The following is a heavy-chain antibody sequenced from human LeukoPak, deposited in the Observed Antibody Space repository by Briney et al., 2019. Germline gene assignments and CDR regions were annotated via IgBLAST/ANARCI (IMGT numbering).Heavy chain of an antibody. V-gene: IGHV3-23*01. CDR2: ISGSGGST. CDR1: GFTFSSYA. J-gene: IGHJ4*02. CDR3: AKCDGSGSYYINRIDY. D-gene: IGHD3-10*01. Sequence: GGSLRLSCAASGFTFSSYAMSWVRQAPGKGLEWVPAISGSGGSTYYADSVKGRFTISRDNSKNTLYLQMNSLRAEDTAVYYCAKCDGSGSYYINRIDYWGQGTLVTVSS.